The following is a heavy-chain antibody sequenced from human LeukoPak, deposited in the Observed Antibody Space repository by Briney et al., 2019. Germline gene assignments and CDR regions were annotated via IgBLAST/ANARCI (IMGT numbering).Heavy chain of an antibody. Sequence: GGSLRLSCAASGFTFDDYAMHWVRQAPGKGLGWVSLISGDGGSTYYADSVKGRFTISRDNSKNSLYLQMNSLRTEDTALYYCAKDNRYSDFNYFDYWGQGTLVTVSS. CDR1: GFTFDDYA. CDR3: AKDNRYSDFNYFDY. CDR2: ISGDGGST. D-gene: IGHD3/OR15-3a*01. V-gene: IGHV3-43*02. J-gene: IGHJ4*02.